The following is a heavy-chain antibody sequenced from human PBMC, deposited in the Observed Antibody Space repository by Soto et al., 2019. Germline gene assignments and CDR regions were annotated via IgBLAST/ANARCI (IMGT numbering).Heavy chain of an antibody. CDR1: GGSIISYY. J-gene: IGHJ4*02. D-gene: IGHD4-17*01. Sequence: SETLSLTCTVSGGSIISYYWSWIRQPPGKGLEWIGYIYYSGSTNYNPSLKSRVTISVDTSKNQFSLKLSSVTAADTAVYYCARRYGGSFDYWGQGTLVTVSS. V-gene: IGHV4-59*01. CDR2: IYYSGST. CDR3: ARRYGGSFDY.